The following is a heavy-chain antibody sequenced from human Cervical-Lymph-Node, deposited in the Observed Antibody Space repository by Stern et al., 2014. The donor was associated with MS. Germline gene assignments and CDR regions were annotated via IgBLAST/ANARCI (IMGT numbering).Heavy chain of an antibody. V-gene: IGHV3-74*02. Sequence: EVQLVESGGGLVQPGGSLRLSCAASGFTFSNYWMYWVRQAPGNGLVWVSRINSDGSTTTCTDSVKGRFTTSRDNAKNTLSLQMNSLRAEDTAVYYCARAVRSGSFPYYYYAMDVWGQGTTVTVSS. J-gene: IGHJ6*02. CDR2: INSDGSTT. D-gene: IGHD1-26*01. CDR1: GFTFSNYW. CDR3: ARAVRSGSFPYYYYAMDV.